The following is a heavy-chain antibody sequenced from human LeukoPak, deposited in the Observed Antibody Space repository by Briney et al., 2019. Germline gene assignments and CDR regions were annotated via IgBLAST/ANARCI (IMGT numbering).Heavy chain of an antibody. CDR2: MHPSNGDT. CDR1: GYTFTNYN. D-gene: IGHD3-10*01. J-gene: IGHJ3*01. Sequence: ASVKVSCKASGYTFTNYNINWVRQATGQGLEWMGWMHPSNGDTGYAQKFQGRVTMTRNTSTTTAYMELSSLRSDDTAVYYCARRVRGVVIFSRAQGSFDLWGQGTLVTVSS. V-gene: IGHV1-8*01. CDR3: ARRVRGVVIFSRAQGSFDL.